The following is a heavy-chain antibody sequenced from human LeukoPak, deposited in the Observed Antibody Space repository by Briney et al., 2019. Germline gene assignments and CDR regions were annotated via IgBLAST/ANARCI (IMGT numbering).Heavy chain of an antibody. V-gene: IGHV3-11*06. CDR1: GFTFSDYY. CDR3: ARDPRSRYCSSTSCSGGWFDP. J-gene: IGHJ5*02. Sequence: GGSLRLSCAASGFTFSDYYMSWIRQAPGKGLEWVSYISSSSRYTNYADSVKGRLTISRDDAKNSLYLQMNSLRAEDTAVYYCARDPRSRYCSSTSCSGGWFDPWGQGTLVTVSS. CDR2: ISSSSRYT. D-gene: IGHD2-2*01.